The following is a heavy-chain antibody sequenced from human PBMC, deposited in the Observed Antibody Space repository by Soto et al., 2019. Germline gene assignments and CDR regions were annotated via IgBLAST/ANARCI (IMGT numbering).Heavy chain of an antibody. CDR1: GFTLSDYY. V-gene: IGHV3-11*01. Sequence: QVQLVESGGGLVKPGGSLTLSCVGSGFTLSDYYMSWIRQAPGKGLEWVAYIGHTGSPIFYADSVKGRFTISGDNAKNSLYLQMNSLRAEDTALYYCARGSWYYCFDWWGQGTLVTVSS. CDR2: IGHTGSPI. D-gene: IGHD3-3*01. CDR3: ARGSWYYCFDW. J-gene: IGHJ4*02.